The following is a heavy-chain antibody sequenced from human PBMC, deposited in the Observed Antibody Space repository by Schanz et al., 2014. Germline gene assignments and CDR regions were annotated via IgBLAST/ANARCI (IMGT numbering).Heavy chain of an antibody. D-gene: IGHD1-26*01. CDR2: IYIGGNT. Sequence: EVHLVESGGGLVQPGGSLRLSCAASGFSVGNKYMNWVRQAPGKGLEWVSFIYIGGNTYYADSVKGRFTISRDNTKNSLFLQLNSLRADDTAVYYCARNRGSGGQNWYFDLWGRGTLVTVSS. J-gene: IGHJ2*01. CDR1: GFSVGNKY. V-gene: IGHV3-66*01. CDR3: ARNRGSGGQNWYFDL.